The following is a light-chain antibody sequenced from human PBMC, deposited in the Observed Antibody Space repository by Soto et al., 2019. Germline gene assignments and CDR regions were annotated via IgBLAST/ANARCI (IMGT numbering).Light chain of an antibody. CDR1: QRISSY. J-gene: IGKJ1*01. CDR3: EQSYGFPRT. CDR2: AAS. Sequence: DIQMTQSPSSVSASVGDRVTLTCRASQRISSYLNWYQQKPGEAPKVLISAASTLQSGVPSRFSGSGSGTDFSLTISSLQPEEFATYYSEQSYGFPRTFGQGTRVEIK. V-gene: IGKV1-39*01.